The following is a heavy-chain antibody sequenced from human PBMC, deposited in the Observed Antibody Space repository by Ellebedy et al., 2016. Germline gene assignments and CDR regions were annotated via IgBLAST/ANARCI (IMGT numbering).Heavy chain of an antibody. D-gene: IGHD6-6*01. V-gene: IGHV3-33*01. J-gene: IGHJ5*02. CDR3: ARDHEGREPRDSSSPWFDP. CDR2: IWYDGSNK. Sequence: GESLKISCAASGFTFSSYGMHWVRQAPGKGLEWVAVIWYDGSNKYYADSVKGRFTISRDNSKNTLYLQMNSLRAEDTAVYYCARDHEGREPRDSSSPWFDPWGQGTLVTVSS. CDR1: GFTFSSYG.